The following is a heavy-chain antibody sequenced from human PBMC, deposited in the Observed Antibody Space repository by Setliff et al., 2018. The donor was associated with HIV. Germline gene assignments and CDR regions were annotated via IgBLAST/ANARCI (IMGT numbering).Heavy chain of an antibody. D-gene: IGHD5-18*01. J-gene: IGHJ3*01. CDR2: IYTSSSTI. CDR1: GFTFSTYS. V-gene: IGHV3-48*01. Sequence: GGSLRLSCVGSGFTFSTYSMSWVRQVPGKGLEWIAYIYTSSSTIHYGDSVKGRFTISRDNAKNSVYLQMNSLRAEDTAVYYCARREYNYVPRAFDLWGQGTMVTV. CDR3: ARREYNYVPRAFDL.